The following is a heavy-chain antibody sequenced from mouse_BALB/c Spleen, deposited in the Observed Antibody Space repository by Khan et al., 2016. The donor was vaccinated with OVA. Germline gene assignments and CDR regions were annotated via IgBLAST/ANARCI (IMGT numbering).Heavy chain of an antibody. Sequence: QVQLKESGAELAKPGASVKMSCKASGYTFTTYWMHWVKQRPGQGLEWIGYINPTSGYTDYNEKFKDRATLSADKSSSTAYMQLNSLTSEDSAVYYFTRDRIDYWGQGTTRTVSS. CDR1: GYTFTTYW. J-gene: IGHJ2*01. V-gene: IGHV1-7*01. CDR3: TRDRIDY. CDR2: INPTSGYT.